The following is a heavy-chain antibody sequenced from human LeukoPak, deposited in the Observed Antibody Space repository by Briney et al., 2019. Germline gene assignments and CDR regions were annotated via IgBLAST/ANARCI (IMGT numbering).Heavy chain of an antibody. Sequence: PSETLSLTCAVSGYFISSGYYWGWIRQPPGKWLEWIGSIYHSGSTYFNPSLKSRVTISVDTSKNQFSLTLSSVTAADTAVYFCARVAASGTALDAFDNWGQGTMVTVSS. CDR1: GYFISSGYY. D-gene: IGHD6-13*01. J-gene: IGHJ3*02. CDR3: ARVAASGTALDAFDN. V-gene: IGHV4-38-2*01. CDR2: IYHSGST.